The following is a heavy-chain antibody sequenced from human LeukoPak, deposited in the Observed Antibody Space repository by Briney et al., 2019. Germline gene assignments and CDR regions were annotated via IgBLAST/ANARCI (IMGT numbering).Heavy chain of an antibody. D-gene: IGHD4-17*01. Sequence: SETLSLTCTVSGVSLSRYYWSWIRQPPGKGLEWIGYIYYIGNATYNPSLTSRVTISVDTSKNQFSLKLSSVTAADTAVYYCARGTVTTSMKAFDIWGQGTMVTVSS. V-gene: IGHV4-59*08. J-gene: IGHJ3*02. CDR3: ARGTVTTSMKAFDI. CDR1: GVSLSRYY. CDR2: IYYIGNA.